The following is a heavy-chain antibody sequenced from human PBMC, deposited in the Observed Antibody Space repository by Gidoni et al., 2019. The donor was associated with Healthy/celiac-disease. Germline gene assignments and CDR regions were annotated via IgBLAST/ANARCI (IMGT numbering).Heavy chain of an antibody. V-gene: IGHV3-48*03. CDR1: GFTFSSYE. CDR2: ISSSGRTI. Sequence: EVQLGESGGGWVQPGGSLRLSCAASGFTFSSYEMNWVRQAPGKGLEWVSYISSSGRTIYYADSVKGRFTISRDNAKNSLYLQMNSLRAEDTAVYYCASGSDFDYWGQGTLVTVSS. CDR3: ASGSDFDY. J-gene: IGHJ4*02.